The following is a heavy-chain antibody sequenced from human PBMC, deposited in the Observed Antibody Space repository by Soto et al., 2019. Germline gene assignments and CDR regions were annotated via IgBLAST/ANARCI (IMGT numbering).Heavy chain of an antibody. CDR1: GFTFSSYA. CDR3: ANHQSYYDTNPGEYFQH. CDR2: ISGSGGST. V-gene: IGHV3-23*01. D-gene: IGHD3-22*01. Sequence: PGGSLRLSCAASGFTFSSYAMSWVRQAPGKGLEWVSAISGSGGSTYYADSVKGRFTISRDNSKNTLYLQMNSLRAEDTAVYYCANHQSYYDTNPGEYFQHWGQGTLVTVSS. J-gene: IGHJ1*01.